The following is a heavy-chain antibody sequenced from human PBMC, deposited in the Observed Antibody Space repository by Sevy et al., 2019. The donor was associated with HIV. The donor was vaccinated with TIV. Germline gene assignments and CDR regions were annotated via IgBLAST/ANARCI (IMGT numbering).Heavy chain of an antibody. V-gene: IGHV1-18*04. Sequence: ASVKVSSKASGYTFTSYGITWVRQAPGQGLECMGWISAYNSKTNFAQKFQDKFTMTTDTSTSTAYLELRSLTSDDTAVYYCARDGQLYSSSSGDYYYNGMDVWGQGTTVTVSS. D-gene: IGHD6-6*01. J-gene: IGHJ6*02. CDR1: GYTFTSYG. CDR2: ISAYNSKT. CDR3: ARDGQLYSSSSGDYYYNGMDV.